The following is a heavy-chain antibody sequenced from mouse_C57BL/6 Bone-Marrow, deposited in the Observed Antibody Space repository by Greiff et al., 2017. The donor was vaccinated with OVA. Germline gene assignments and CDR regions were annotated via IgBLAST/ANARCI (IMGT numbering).Heavy chain of an antibody. Sequence: QVQLQQSGPELVKPGASVKLSCTASGFTFTSYAIHWVKQRPGKGLEWIAWIYPSGGCTKYNEKFKGKATLTVDTSSSTAYMELHSLTTEDTAVYDCARYWITDDNDNWGQGNAVTVTS. J-gene: IGHJ4*01. CDR1: GFTFTSYA. CDR2: IYPSGGCT. D-gene: IGHD1-3*01. CDR3: ARYWITDDNDN. V-gene: IGHV1-85*01.